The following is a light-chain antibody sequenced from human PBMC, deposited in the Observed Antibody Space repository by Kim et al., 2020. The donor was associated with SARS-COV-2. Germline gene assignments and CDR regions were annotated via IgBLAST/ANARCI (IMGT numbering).Light chain of an antibody. Sequence: SIGDRVTITCRASQHISTWLAWYQQKPDKPPKALIYAASSLVSGVPSRFSGSGFGTDFTLTISSLQPEDFATYYCQQYDSDPVTFGQGTRLEIK. J-gene: IGKJ5*01. CDR3: QQYDSDPVT. CDR1: QHISTW. V-gene: IGKV1D-16*01. CDR2: AAS.